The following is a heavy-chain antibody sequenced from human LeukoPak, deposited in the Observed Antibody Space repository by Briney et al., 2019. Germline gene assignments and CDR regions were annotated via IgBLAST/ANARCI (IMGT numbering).Heavy chain of an antibody. CDR3: ARDGGSGIYYNPPEGGRGYTYYGMDV. CDR1: GYTFTSYG. D-gene: IGHD3-10*01. V-gene: IGHV1-18*01. Sequence: ASVKVSCKASGYTFTSYGISWVRQAPGQGLEWMGWISAYNGNTNYAQKLQGRVTMTTDTSTSTAYMELRSLRSDDTAVYYCARDGGSGIYYNPPEGGRGYTYYGMDVWGQGTTVIVSS. J-gene: IGHJ6*02. CDR2: ISAYNGNT.